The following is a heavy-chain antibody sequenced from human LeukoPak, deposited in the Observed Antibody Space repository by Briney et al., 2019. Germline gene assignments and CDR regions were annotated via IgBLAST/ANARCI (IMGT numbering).Heavy chain of an antibody. V-gene: IGHV1-2*06. CDR1: GYTFTSYG. Sequence: ASVKVSCKASGYTFTSYGINWVRQATGQGLEWMGRINPNSGGTNYAQKFQDRVTMTRDTSISTAYMELSSLKSDDTAVYYCARPLTTSGWYFDLWGRGTLVTVSS. J-gene: IGHJ2*01. D-gene: IGHD1-14*01. CDR3: ARPLTTSGWYFDL. CDR2: INPNSGGT.